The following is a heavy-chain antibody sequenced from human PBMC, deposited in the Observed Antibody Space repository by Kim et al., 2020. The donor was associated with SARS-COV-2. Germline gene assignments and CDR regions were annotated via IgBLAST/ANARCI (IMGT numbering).Heavy chain of an antibody. CDR2: IDPSDSYT. Sequence: GESLKISCKGSGYSFTSYWISWVRQMPGKGLEWMGRIDPSDSYTNYSPSFQGHVTISADKSISTAYLQWSSLKASDTAMYYCARRLVRGVIIERSYGMDVWGQGTTVTVSS. D-gene: IGHD3-10*01. V-gene: IGHV5-10-1*01. CDR1: GYSFTSYW. CDR3: ARRLVRGVIIERSYGMDV. J-gene: IGHJ6*02.